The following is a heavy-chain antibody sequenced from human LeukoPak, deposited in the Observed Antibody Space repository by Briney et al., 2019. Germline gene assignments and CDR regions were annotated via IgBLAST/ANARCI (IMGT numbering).Heavy chain of an antibody. J-gene: IGHJ4*02. V-gene: IGHV4-39*07. Sequence: TSETLSLTCTVSGGSISSSSYYWGWIRQPPGKGLEWIGSIYYSGSTYYNPSLKSRVTISVDTSKNQFSLKLSSVTAADTAVYYCARGYREYSSGWYYFDYWGQGTLVTVSS. CDR2: IYYSGST. D-gene: IGHD6-19*01. CDR1: GGSISSSSYY. CDR3: ARGYREYSSGWYYFDY.